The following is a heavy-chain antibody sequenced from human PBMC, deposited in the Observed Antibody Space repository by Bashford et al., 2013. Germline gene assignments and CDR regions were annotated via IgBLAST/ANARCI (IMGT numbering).Heavy chain of an antibody. CDR2: IYWDDDK. V-gene: IGHV2-5*02. D-gene: IGHD1/OR15-1a*01. J-gene: IGHJ4*02. Sequence: SGPTLVKPTQTLTLTCTFSGFSLSTNGVGVGWIRQPPGKALEWLAVIYWDDDKRYNPSLRSRLTITKETSRNQVVLTMTNVDLVDTATYYCAHRQYYYGNWDNGVLDYWGQGTLVTVSS. CDR1: GFSLSTNGVG. CDR3: AHRQYYYGNWDNGVLDY.